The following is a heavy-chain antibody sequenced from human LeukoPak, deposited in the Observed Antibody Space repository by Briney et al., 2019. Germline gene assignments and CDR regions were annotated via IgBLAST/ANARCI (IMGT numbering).Heavy chain of an antibody. J-gene: IGHJ4*02. V-gene: IGHV3-30*04. D-gene: IGHD3-10*01. Sequence: PGGSLRLSCAASGFTFSSYAMHWVRQAPGKGLEWVAVISYDGSNKYYADSVKGRFTISRDNSKNTLYLQMNSLRAEDTAVYYCARETHYYGSGSDYWGQGTLVTVSS. CDR1: GFTFSSYA. CDR3: ARETHYYGSGSDY. CDR2: ISYDGSNK.